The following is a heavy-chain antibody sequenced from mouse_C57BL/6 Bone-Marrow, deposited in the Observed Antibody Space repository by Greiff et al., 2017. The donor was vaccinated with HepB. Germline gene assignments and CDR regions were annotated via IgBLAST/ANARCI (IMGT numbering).Heavy chain of an antibody. J-gene: IGHJ3*01. CDR2: IDPEGGET. CDR1: GFNIKDYY. V-gene: IGHV14-2*01. CDR3: AREGYYGNYRFAY. Sequence: EVQLQQSGAELVKPGASVKLSCTASGFNIKDYYMPWVKQRTEQGLEWIGRIDPEGGETKYAPKFQGKATITADTSSNTAYLQLSSLTSEDTAVYYCAREGYYGNYRFAYWGQGTLVTVSA. D-gene: IGHD2-1*01.